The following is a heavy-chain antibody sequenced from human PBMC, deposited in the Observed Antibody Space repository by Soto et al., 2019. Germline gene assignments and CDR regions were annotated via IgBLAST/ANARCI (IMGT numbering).Heavy chain of an antibody. CDR1: GFTFSSYG. CDR2: ISYDGSNK. Sequence: QVQLVESGGGVVQPGRSLRLSCAASGFTFSSYGMHWVRQAPGKGLEWVAVISYDGSNKYYADSVKGRFTISRDNSKNTLYMQMHSLRAEDTAVYYCAKDQVTYGDAPMPEGSYFDYWGQGTLVTVSS. CDR3: AKDQVTYGDAPMPEGSYFDY. V-gene: IGHV3-30*18. D-gene: IGHD4-17*01. J-gene: IGHJ4*02.